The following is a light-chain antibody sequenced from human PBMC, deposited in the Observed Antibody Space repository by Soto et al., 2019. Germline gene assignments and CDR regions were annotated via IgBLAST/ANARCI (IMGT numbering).Light chain of an antibody. CDR2: GAS. CDR3: QQYGTSPIFT. CDR1: QYVSNDY. V-gene: IGKV3-20*01. J-gene: IGKJ3*01. Sequence: IVLTQSPGSLSLSPGERVTLSCRASQYVSNDYLAWYQQRPGQAPRLIIHGASSRATGVPDRFSGRGSGTDFTLTISRLEPEDFATYYCQQYGTSPIFTFGPGTKVDI.